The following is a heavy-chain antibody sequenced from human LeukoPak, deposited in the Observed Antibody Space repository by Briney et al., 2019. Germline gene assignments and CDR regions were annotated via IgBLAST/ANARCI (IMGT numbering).Heavy chain of an antibody. Sequence: SETPSLTCTVSGYSISSGYYWGWMRQPPGKGVEWIGSIYHSGSTYYNPSLKSRVTISVDTSKNQFSLKLSSVTAADTAVYYCARVSSGYDSLDYWGQGTLVTVSS. CDR1: GYSISSGYY. CDR3: ARVSSGYDSLDY. CDR2: IYHSGST. J-gene: IGHJ4*02. V-gene: IGHV4-38-2*02. D-gene: IGHD5-12*01.